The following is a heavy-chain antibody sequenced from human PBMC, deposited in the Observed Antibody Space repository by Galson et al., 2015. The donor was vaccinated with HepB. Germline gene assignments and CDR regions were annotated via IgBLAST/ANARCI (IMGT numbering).Heavy chain of an antibody. CDR1: GFIFSSYV. CDR3: AKLTSDFHLLPFDY. Sequence: SLRLSCAASGFIFSSYVMSWVRQAPGKGLEWVSDINGRGVTTNYADSVKGRFTISRDNSKNMLYLQMTSLSAEDTAIYYCAKLTSDFHLLPFDYWGQGTLVTVSS. D-gene: IGHD2-2*01. J-gene: IGHJ4*02. CDR2: INGRGVTT. V-gene: IGHV3-23*01.